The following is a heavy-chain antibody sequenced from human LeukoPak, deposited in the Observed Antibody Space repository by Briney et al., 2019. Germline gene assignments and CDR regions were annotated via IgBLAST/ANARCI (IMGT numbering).Heavy chain of an antibody. J-gene: IGHJ4*02. Sequence: GESLKISCKGSGYSFTTYWIAWVRQMPGKGLEWMGIIYLGDSETKYRPSFQGQVTIPADKSLSTAFLQWSSLKASDTAIYYCARLACSSTSCHSGSSYYFDYWGQGTLVTVPS. CDR3: ARLACSSTSCHSGSSYYFDY. CDR1: GYSFTTYW. D-gene: IGHD2-2*02. CDR2: IYLGDSET. V-gene: IGHV5-51*01.